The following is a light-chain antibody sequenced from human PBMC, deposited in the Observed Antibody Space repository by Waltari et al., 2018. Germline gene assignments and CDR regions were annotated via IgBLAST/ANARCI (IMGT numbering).Light chain of an antibody. CDR2: AAS. V-gene: IGKV1-12*01. CDR1: QDIGSW. Sequence: DIQMTQSPSSLSAPVGDRVPITCRASQDIGSWLAWYQQTPGKAPKLLIYAASRLESGVPPRFSGSGSGTDFILAISSLQPEDCGTFYCQQGNSTITFGGGTKVEIK. J-gene: IGKJ4*01. CDR3: QQGNSTIT.